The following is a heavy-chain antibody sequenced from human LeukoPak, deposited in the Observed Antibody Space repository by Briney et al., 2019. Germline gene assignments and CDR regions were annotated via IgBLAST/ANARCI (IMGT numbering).Heavy chain of an antibody. CDR1: GYTFTGYY. D-gene: IGHD1-26*01. V-gene: IGHV1-2*02. CDR2: INPNSGGT. J-gene: IGHJ6*03. CDR3: ASHVGATLYYYMDV. Sequence: ASVNVSCKASGYTFTGYYMHWVRQAPGQGLEWMGWINPNSGGTNYAQKFQGRVTITADESTSTAYMELSSLRSEDTAVYYCASHVGATLYYYMDVWGKGTTVTVSS.